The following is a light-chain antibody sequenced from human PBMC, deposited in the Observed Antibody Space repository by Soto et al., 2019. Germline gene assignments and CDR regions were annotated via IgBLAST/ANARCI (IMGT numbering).Light chain of an antibody. Sequence: EVVLTQSPVTLSLSPGERATLSCRASQSFRGLLACYQQKLGQAPRLLIYDAYNRATGIPPRFSGSGSGTDFTLTISRLEPEDFALYYCQHYVERSPITFGQGTRLEI. CDR1: QSFRGL. V-gene: IGKV3-11*01. J-gene: IGKJ5*01. CDR3: QHYVERSPIT. CDR2: DAY.